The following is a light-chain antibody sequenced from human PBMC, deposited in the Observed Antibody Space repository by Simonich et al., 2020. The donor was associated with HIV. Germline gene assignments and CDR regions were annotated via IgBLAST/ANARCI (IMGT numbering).Light chain of an antibody. V-gene: IGKV1-39*01. Sequence: DIQMTQSPSSLSASVGNRVTMTCPASQSISSYLNWYQQKPGKAPKILIYAASSLQSGVPSRFSGSGSGTDFTLTISSLQPEDFATYYCQQSYSTPYTFGQGTKLEIK. CDR3: QQSYSTPYT. CDR1: QSISSY. J-gene: IGKJ2*01. CDR2: AAS.